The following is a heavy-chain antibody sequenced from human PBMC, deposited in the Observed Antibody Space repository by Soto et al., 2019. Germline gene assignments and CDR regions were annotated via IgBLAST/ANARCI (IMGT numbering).Heavy chain of an antibody. Sequence: TSETLSLTCTVSGGSISSGGYYWSWIRQHPGKGLEWIGYIYYSGSTYYNPSLKSRVTISVDTSKNQFSLKLSSVTAADTAVYCWARSSWDWFDPWGQGTLVTVSS. CDR3: ARSSWDWFDP. CDR1: GGSISSGGYY. CDR2: IYYSGST. V-gene: IGHV4-31*03. D-gene: IGHD6-6*01. J-gene: IGHJ5*02.